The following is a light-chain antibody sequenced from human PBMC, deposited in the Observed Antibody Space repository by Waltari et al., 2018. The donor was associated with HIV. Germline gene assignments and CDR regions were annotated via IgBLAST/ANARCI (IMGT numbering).Light chain of an antibody. CDR2: EGT. V-gene: IGLV2-23*01. CDR3: CLYAVSTTVL. J-gene: IGLJ2*01. Sequence: QSALTQPASVSGSPGQSITISCTGTSSDVGSYNLVSWYQQHPGKAPKLMVYEGTKRRLGVSNRFSGSKSGSTASLTVSGLQAEDEADYYCCLYAVSTTVLVGGGTKLTVL. CDR1: SSDVGSYNL.